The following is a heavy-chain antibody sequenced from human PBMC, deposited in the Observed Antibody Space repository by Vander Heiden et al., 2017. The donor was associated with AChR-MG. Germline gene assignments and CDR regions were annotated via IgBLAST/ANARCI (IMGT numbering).Heavy chain of an antibody. CDR2: INPSGVTT. CDR1: ASYY. CDR3: VADPDNGANDAFDI. D-gene: IGHD4-17*01. V-gene: IGHV1-46*01. J-gene: IGHJ3*02. Sequence: QVQLVQSGAEVKKPGASVKISCKPSASYYIHWVRQAPGQGLDWMGIINPSGVTTVYAQKFLGRVTMTRDTSTSTFYMELSSLRSDDTAVYYCVADPDNGANDAFDIWGQGTTVTVST.